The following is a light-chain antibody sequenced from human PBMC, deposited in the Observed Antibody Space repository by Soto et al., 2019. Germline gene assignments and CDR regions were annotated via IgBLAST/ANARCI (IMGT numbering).Light chain of an antibody. J-gene: IGKJ1*01. V-gene: IGKV3-15*01. CDR2: GAS. CDR3: QQYNSWLWT. CDR1: QSVSSK. Sequence: EIVMTQSPATLSVSPGEEATLSCRASQSVSSKLAWYQQKPGQAPRLLIYGASTRATGIPARFSGSGSGTEFTLIISSLQSEDSAVYYCQQYNSWLWTFGQGTKVEIK.